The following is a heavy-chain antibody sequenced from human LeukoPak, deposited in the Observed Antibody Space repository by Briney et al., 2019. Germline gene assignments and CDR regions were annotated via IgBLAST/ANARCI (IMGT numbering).Heavy chain of an antibody. CDR2: ISSSSGSI. J-gene: IGHJ4*02. D-gene: IGHD1-1*01. V-gene: IGHV3-21*01. CDR3: ARDWNYFST. Sequence: GGSLRLSCAASEFTFSSYSMNWVRQAPGKGLEWVSSISSSSGSIYYADSVKGRFTVSRDNAKNSLYLQMNSLRAEDTAVYYCARDWNYFSTWGQGTLVTVSS. CDR1: EFTFSSYS.